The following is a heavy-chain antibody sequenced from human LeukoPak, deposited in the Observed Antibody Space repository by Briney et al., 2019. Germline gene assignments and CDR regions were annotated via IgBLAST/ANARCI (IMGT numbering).Heavy chain of an antibody. Sequence: GGSLRLSCVASGFPFSSYWMTWVRQAPGKGLEWVANIKQDGSKKSYVDSVKGRFTISRDNANNSLYLQMNSLRAEDTAIYYCTRVGYIDEGIDYWGQGTLVTVSS. D-gene: IGHD5-24*01. CDR2: IKQDGSKK. V-gene: IGHV3-7*04. CDR1: GFPFSSYW. CDR3: TRVGYIDEGIDY. J-gene: IGHJ4*02.